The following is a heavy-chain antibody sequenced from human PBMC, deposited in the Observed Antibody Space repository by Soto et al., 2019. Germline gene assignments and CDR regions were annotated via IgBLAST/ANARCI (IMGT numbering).Heavy chain of an antibody. CDR3: ARHQGPTTSENWFDP. J-gene: IGHJ5*02. CDR2: ISTYSGDT. V-gene: IGHV1-18*01. D-gene: IGHD5-12*01. Sequence: QVHLVQSGVEVKTPGASVKVSCQASGYTFFTYDISWVRQAPGQVLEWMGWISTYSGDTKYAQKFQGRVTRTTDTSTTTAYLELRSLRSDDTAVYYCARHQGPTTSENWFDPWGQGTLVTVSS. CDR1: GYTFFTYD.